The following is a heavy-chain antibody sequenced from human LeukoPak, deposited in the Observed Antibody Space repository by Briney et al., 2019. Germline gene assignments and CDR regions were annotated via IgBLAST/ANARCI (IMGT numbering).Heavy chain of an antibody. D-gene: IGHD4-17*01. CDR3: ASADYDDYYVDF. J-gene: IGHJ4*02. Sequence: SETLSLTCTVSGGSISSYYWSWIRQPPGKGLDWIGYIYYSGMTNYNPSLKSRVTISLDTSKNQFSLKLSSVTAADTAVYYCASADYDDYYVDFWGQGTLVTVSS. CDR2: IYYSGMT. CDR1: GGSISSYY. V-gene: IGHV4-59*01.